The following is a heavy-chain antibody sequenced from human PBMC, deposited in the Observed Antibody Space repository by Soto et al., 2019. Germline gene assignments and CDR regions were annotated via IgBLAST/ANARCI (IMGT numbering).Heavy chain of an antibody. CDR2: IKQDGSEK. CDR3: VREPWGFSGTWYDY. J-gene: IGHJ4*02. Sequence: PGGSLRLSCAASGFTFSSYWMSWVRQAPGKGLEWVANIKQDGSEKYYVDSVKGRFTISRDNTNNTLYLQMNSLRVEDTAMYYCVREPWGFSGTWYDYWGQGTLVTVSS. D-gene: IGHD6-13*01. CDR1: GFTFSSYW. V-gene: IGHV3-7*01.